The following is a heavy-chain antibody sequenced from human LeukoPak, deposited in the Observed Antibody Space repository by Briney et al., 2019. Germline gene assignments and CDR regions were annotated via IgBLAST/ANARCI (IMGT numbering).Heavy chain of an antibody. Sequence: GGSLRLSCAASGFTFSSYWMSWVRQAPGKGLEWVASMNQDGSEKYYVDSVKGRFTISRDNAKNSLYLQMNSLRAEDTAVYYCASHITVIAVRAFGIWGHERMVTVSS. D-gene: IGHD3-22*01. CDR3: ASHITVIAVRAFGI. CDR1: GFTFSSYW. J-gene: IGHJ3*02. CDR2: MNQDGSEK. V-gene: IGHV3-7*05.